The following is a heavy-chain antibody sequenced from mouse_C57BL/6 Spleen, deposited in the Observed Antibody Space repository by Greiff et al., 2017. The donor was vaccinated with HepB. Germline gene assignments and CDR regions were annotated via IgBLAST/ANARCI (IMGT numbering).Heavy chain of an antibody. CDR1: GYTFTDYE. CDR3: TRKLITTVVSYCDY. V-gene: IGHV1-15*01. J-gene: IGHJ2*01. Sequence: QVQLQQSGAELVRPGASVTLSCKASGYTFTDYEMHWVKQTPVHGLEWIGAIDPETGGTAYNQKFKGKAILTADKSSSTAYMELRSLTSEDSAVYYCTRKLITTVVSYCDYWGQGTTLTVSS. CDR2: IDPETGGT. D-gene: IGHD1-1*01.